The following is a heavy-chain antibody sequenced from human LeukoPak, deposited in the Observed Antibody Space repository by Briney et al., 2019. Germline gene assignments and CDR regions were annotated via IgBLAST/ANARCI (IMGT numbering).Heavy chain of an antibody. V-gene: IGHV4-30-4*08. J-gene: IGHJ3*02. D-gene: IGHD3-3*01. CDR2: IYYSGST. CDR1: GDSLRKSTFY. Sequence: SETLSLTCTVSGDSLRKSTFYWVWIRQPPGKGLEWIGYIYYSGSTYYNPSLKSRVTISVDTSKNQFSLKLSSVTAADTAVYYCARGRFLEWLSAFDIWGQGTMVTVSS. CDR3: ARGRFLEWLSAFDI.